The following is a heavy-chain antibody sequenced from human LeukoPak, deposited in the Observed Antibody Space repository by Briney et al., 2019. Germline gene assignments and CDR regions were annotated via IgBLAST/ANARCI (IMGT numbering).Heavy chain of an antibody. V-gene: IGHV4-34*01. Sequence: SETLSLTCAVYGGSFSGYYWSWIRQPPGRGLEWIGEINHSGSTNYKPSLKSRVTISVDTSKNQFSLKLSSVTAADTAVYYCARARGRAWFDPWGQGTLVTVSS. CDR1: GGSFSGYY. CDR3: ARARGRAWFDP. CDR2: INHSGST. J-gene: IGHJ5*02. D-gene: IGHD1-26*01.